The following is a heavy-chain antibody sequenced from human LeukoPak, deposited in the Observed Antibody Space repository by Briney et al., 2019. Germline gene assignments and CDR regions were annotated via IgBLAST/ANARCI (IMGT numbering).Heavy chain of an antibody. CDR1: GYTFTSYD. Sequence: ASVEVSCKASGYTFTSYDINWVRQATGQGLEWMGWMNPNSGNTGYAQKFQGRVTITRNSSISTAYMELGSLRSEDTAVYYCARGSTTRGQFGFDYWGQGTLVTVSS. D-gene: IGHD2/OR15-2a*01. CDR2: MNPNSGNT. CDR3: ARGSTTRGQFGFDY. V-gene: IGHV1-8*03. J-gene: IGHJ4*02.